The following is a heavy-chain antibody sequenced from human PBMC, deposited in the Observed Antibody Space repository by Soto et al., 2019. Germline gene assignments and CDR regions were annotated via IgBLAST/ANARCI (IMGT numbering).Heavy chain of an antibody. D-gene: IGHD2-2*01. V-gene: IGHV1-69*13. J-gene: IGHJ4*02. Sequence: GASVKVSCKASGGTFSSYAISWVRQAPGQGLEWMGGIIPIFGTANYAQKFQGRVTITADESTSTAYMELSSLRSEDTAVYYCARDRHGSRSFDYWGQGTPVTVSS. CDR1: GGTFSSYA. CDR2: IIPIFGTA. CDR3: ARDRHGSRSFDY.